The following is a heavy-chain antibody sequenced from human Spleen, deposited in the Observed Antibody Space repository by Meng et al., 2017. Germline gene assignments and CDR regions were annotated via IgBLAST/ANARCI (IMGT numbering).Heavy chain of an antibody. Sequence: SETLSLTCAVSGYSITGSYNWGWIRQSPGKGLEWIGSIYQSGRTYYNPSLKSRVTMSADTSKTHFSLKLPSVTAADTAVYYCAGGAVVTLLFYPAMDVWGQGTTVTVSS. CDR1: GYSITGSYN. V-gene: IGHV4-38-2*01. J-gene: IGHJ6*02. CDR2: IYQSGRT. CDR3: AGGAVVTLLFYPAMDV. D-gene: IGHD2-21*02.